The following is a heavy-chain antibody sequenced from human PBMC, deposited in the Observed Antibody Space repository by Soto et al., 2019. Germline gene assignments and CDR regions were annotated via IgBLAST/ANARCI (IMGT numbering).Heavy chain of an antibody. CDR3: ASGITMIVVVITEGALSFDY. V-gene: IGHV4-39*01. Sequence: SETLSLTCTVSGGSISSSSYYWGWIRQPPGKGLEWIGSIYYSGSTYYNPSLKSRVTISVDTSKNQFSLKLSSVTAADTAVYYCASGITMIVVVITEGALSFDYWGQGTLVTVSS. J-gene: IGHJ4*02. CDR2: IYYSGST. CDR1: GGSISSSSYY. D-gene: IGHD3-22*01.